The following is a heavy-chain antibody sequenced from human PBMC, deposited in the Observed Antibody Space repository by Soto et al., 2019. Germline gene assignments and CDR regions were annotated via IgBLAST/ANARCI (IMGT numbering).Heavy chain of an antibody. Sequence: QLQLQESGSGLVKPSQTLSLTCAVSGGSISSGGYSWSWIRQPPGKGLEWIGYIYHSGSTYYNPSLKSRVTLSVDRSKNQFSLKLSSVTAADTAVYYCARGITAQYCSGGSCYPDYWGQGTLVTVSS. CDR1: GGSISSGGYS. V-gene: IGHV4-30-2*01. D-gene: IGHD2-15*01. CDR3: ARGITAQYCSGGSCYPDY. J-gene: IGHJ4*02. CDR2: IYHSGST.